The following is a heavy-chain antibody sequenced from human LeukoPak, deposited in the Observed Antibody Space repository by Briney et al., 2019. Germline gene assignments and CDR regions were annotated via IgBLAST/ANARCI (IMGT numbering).Heavy chain of an antibody. D-gene: IGHD1-1*01. J-gene: IGHJ4*02. V-gene: IGHV3-74*01. CDR2: INTDGSST. CDR1: GFTFSSYW. Sequence: QPGGSLRLSCAASGFTFSSYWMHWVRQAPGKGLVWVSRINTDGSSTSYADSVKGRFTISRDNAKNTLYLQMNSLRAEDTAVYYCHSVSGTSRNFDYWGQGTLVTVSS. CDR3: HSVSGTSRNFDY.